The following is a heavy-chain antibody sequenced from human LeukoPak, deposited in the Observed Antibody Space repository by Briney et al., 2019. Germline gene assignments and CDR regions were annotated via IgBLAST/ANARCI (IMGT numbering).Heavy chain of an antibody. Sequence: SETLSLTCTVSGGSISSYYWSWIRQPPGKGLEWIGRIYTSGSTNYNPSLKSRVTMSVDTSKNQFSLRLSSVTAADTAVYYCARSGGGGYCSSASCYTVDYWGQGTLVTVSS. J-gene: IGHJ4*02. CDR3: ARSGGGGYCSSASCYTVDY. V-gene: IGHV4-4*07. CDR1: GGSISSYY. CDR2: IYTSGST. D-gene: IGHD2-2*02.